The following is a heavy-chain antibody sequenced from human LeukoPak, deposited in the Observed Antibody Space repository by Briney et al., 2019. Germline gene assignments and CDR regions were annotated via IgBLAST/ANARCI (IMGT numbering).Heavy chain of an antibody. CDR2: IIPISGTT. J-gene: IGHJ5*02. Sequence: SVKVSCKTSGGTFTSYAITWVRQAPGQGLEWMGKIIPISGTTNYAQKFQGRVTFTADESTSTAYMEFSSLRSEDTALYYCARKLRLGGNWFDPWGQGTLVTVSS. CDR3: ARKLRLGGNWFDP. V-gene: IGHV1-69*15. D-gene: IGHD1-26*01. CDR1: GGTFTSYA.